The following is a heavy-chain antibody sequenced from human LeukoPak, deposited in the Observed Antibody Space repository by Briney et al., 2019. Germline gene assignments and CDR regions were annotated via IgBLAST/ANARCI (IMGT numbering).Heavy chain of an antibody. Sequence: GGSLRLSCAASGFTFSGYWMDWVRQPPGKGLVWVSRIGPDGSITTYADSVKGRFTISRDNAKNTLYLQMNSLRGEDTALYYCARGNSYGMDVWGQGTTVTVSS. V-gene: IGHV3-74*01. CDR2: IGPDGSIT. D-gene: IGHD4-23*01. J-gene: IGHJ6*02. CDR3: ARGNSYGMDV. CDR1: GFTFSGYW.